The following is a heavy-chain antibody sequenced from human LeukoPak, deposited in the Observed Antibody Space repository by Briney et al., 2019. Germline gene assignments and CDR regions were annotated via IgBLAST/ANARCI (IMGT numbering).Heavy chain of an antibody. V-gene: IGHV4-30-4*01. Sequence: SETLSLTCTVSGGSISSGDYYWSWIRQPPGKGLEWIGYIYYSGSTYYNPSLKSRVTISVDTSKNQFSLKLSSVTAADTAVYYCARGMIDAYYYDSGGPIRSDAFDIWGQGTMVTVSS. CDR1: GGSISSGDYY. J-gene: IGHJ3*02. CDR3: ARGMIDAYYYDSGGPIRSDAFDI. D-gene: IGHD3-22*01. CDR2: IYYSGST.